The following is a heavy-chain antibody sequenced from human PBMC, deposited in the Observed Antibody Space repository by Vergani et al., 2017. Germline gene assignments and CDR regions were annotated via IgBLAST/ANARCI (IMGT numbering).Heavy chain of an antibody. Sequence: QVQLVQSGAEVKKPGASVKVSCKASGYTFTSYYMHWVRQAPGQGLEWMGWISAYNGNTNYAQKLQGRVTMTTDTSTSTAYMELSSLRSEDTAVYYCARSYYDFWSGYRTSYWYFDLWGRGTLVTVSS. J-gene: IGHJ2*01. CDR1: GYTFTSYY. CDR2: ISAYNGNT. CDR3: ARSYYDFWSGYRTSYWYFDL. V-gene: IGHV1-18*04. D-gene: IGHD3-3*01.